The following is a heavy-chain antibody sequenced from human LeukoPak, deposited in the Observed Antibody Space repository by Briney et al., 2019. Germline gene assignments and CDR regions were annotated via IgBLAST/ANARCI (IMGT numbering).Heavy chain of an antibody. CDR2: IDGETGNT. V-gene: IGHV1-46*01. CDR3: ARDPGGNYFGPGTHFAY. Sequence: GASVKVSCKASGYTFTHCYMHWVRQARGQGLEWMGRIDGETGNTRYAQNFQGRVSMTRDTSTSTVYMELSSLRFEDTAVYYCARDPGGNYFGPGTHFAYWGQGALVTVSS. CDR1: GYTFTHCY. J-gene: IGHJ4*02. D-gene: IGHD1-7*01.